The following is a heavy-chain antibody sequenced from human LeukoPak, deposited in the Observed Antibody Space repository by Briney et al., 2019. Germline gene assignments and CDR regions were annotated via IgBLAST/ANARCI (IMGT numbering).Heavy chain of an antibody. CDR2: ISYDGSNK. CDR3: ARDTCSSTSCYPTFDY. CDR1: GFTFSSYA. V-gene: IGHV3-30-3*01. Sequence: GRSLRLSCAASGFTFSSYAMHWVRQAQGKGLEWVAVISYDGSNKYYADSVKGRFTISRDNSKNTLYLQMNSLRAEDTAVYYCARDTCSSTSCYPTFDYWGQGTLVTVSS. J-gene: IGHJ4*02. D-gene: IGHD2-2*01.